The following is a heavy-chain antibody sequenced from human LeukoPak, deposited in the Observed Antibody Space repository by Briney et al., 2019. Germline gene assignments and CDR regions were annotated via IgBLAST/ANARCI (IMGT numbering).Heavy chain of an antibody. Sequence: SETLSLTCTVSGGSISSSSYYWGWLRQPPGTGLEWIGSIYYSGSTYYNPSLKSRVTISVDTSKNQFSLKLRSVTAADPAVYYCARDSVDSSGYVDYWGQGTLVTVSS. D-gene: IGHD3-22*01. CDR1: GGSISSSSYY. CDR2: IYYSGST. CDR3: ARDSVDSSGYVDY. J-gene: IGHJ4*02. V-gene: IGHV4-39*07.